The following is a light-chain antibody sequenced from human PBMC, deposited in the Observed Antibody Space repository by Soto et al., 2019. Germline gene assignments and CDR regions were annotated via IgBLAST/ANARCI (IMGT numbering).Light chain of an antibody. CDR2: WAS. CDR3: QQFFSVPLT. Sequence: DIVMTQSPDSLSVSLGERATINCTSSQSILYRSNSKYYLAWYQQKPGHPPKLLIYWASTRGSGVPDRFSGSGSGTDFTLTISSLQAEDVAIYFRQQFFSVPLTVGGGTKVDSK. J-gene: IGKJ4*01. V-gene: IGKV4-1*01. CDR1: QSILYRSNSKYY.